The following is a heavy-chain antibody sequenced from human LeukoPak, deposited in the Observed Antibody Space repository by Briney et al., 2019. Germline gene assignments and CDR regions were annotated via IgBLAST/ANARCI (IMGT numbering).Heavy chain of an antibody. D-gene: IGHD3-22*01. CDR2: IKQDGSEK. CDR3: ARDSDYDSSGYQLH. J-gene: IGHJ4*02. CDR1: GFTFSIYW. V-gene: IGHV3-7*01. Sequence: PGGSLRLSCAASGFTFSIYWMSWVRQAPGKGLEWVANIKQDGSEKYYVDSVKGRFTISRDNAKNSLYLQMNSLRAEDTAVHYCARDSDYDSSGYQLHWGQGTLVTVSS.